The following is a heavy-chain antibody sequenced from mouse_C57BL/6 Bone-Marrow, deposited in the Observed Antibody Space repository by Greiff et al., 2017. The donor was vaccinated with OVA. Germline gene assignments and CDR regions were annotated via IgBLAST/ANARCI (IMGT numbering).Heavy chain of an antibody. CDR2: IDPSDSYT. J-gene: IGHJ2*01. Sequence: QVQLQQPGAELVMPGASVKLSCKASGYTFTSYWMHWVKQRPGQGLEWIGEIDPSDSYTNYNQKCKGKSTLTVDKSSSTAYMQLSSLTSEYSAVYYSARDYGSSYDWGQGTTLTVSS. CDR3: ARDYGSSYD. D-gene: IGHD1-1*01. CDR1: GYTFTSYW. V-gene: IGHV1-69*01.